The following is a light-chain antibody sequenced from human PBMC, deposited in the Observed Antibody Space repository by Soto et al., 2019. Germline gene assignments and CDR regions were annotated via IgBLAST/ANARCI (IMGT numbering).Light chain of an antibody. CDR2: DAT. CDR3: QQYGGSQIT. V-gene: IGKV3D-20*01. Sequence: EIVLTQSPATVSLSPGERATLSCGASHSVSGNHLAWYQQKTGLAPRLIIYDATIRSTGIPVRFSGSGSGTDFSLTINRLEPEDFAVYFCQQYGGSQITFGQGTRLEIK. CDR1: HSVSGNH. J-gene: IGKJ5*01.